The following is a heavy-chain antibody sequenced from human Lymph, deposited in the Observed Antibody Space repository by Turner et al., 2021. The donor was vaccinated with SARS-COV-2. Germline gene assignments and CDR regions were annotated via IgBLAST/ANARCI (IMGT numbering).Heavy chain of an antibody. Sequence: QVQLVQSGAEVKKPGSSVKVSCKASGGTFSSYAINWVRQAPGQGLEWMGRIIPILGIANYAQKFQARVTITADKSTSTAYMELSSLRSEDTAVYYCARGRLDSFGGGYYSWFDPWGQGTLVTVSS. V-gene: IGHV1-69*04. CDR1: GGTFSSYA. CDR2: IIPILGIA. D-gene: IGHD1-26*01. J-gene: IGHJ5*02. CDR3: ARGRLDSFGGGYYSWFDP.